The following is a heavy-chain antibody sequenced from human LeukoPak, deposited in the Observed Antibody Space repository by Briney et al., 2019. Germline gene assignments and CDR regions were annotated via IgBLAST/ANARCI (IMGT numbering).Heavy chain of an antibody. CDR1: GFTFSDYN. V-gene: IGHV3-23*01. CDR2: MSRSGDII. J-gene: IGHJ6*03. Sequence: GGSLRLSCAASGFTFSDYNMNWVRQVPGKGLESVSYMSRSGDIIYYADSVKGRFTISRDNSKNTLYLQMNSLRAEDTAVYYCAKETKFSYYYYYYYMDVWGKGTTVTVSS. CDR3: AKETKFSYYYYYYYMDV.